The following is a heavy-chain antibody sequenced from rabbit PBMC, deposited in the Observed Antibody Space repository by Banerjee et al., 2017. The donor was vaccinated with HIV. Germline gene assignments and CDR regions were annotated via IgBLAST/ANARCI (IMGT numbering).Heavy chain of an antibody. D-gene: IGHD4-2*01. Sequence: QEQLVESGGGLVQPEGSLTLTCTASGFSFSSSYYMCWVRQAPGKGLEWISCIYTGSSGNTYYATWAKGRFPISKTSSTTVTLLMTSLTAADTATYFCARVADSGWNVGFGLWGQGTLVTVS. CDR3: ARVADSGWNVGFGL. CDR2: IYTGSSGNT. J-gene: IGHJ3*01. V-gene: IGHV1S45*01. CDR1: GFSFSSSYY.